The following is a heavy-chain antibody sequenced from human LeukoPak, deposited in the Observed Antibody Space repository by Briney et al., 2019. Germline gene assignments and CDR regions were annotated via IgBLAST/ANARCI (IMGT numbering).Heavy chain of an antibody. J-gene: IGHJ4*02. CDR2: INPNSGGT. D-gene: IGHD7-27*01. CDR1: GYTFTGYY. CDR3: ARGEGPNWFVDY. Sequence: ASVKVSCKASGYTFTGYYMHWVRQAPGQGLEWMGWINPNSGGTNYAQKLQGRVTMTRDTSISTAYMELSRLRSDDTAVYYCARGEGPNWFVDYWGQGTLVTVSS. V-gene: IGHV1-2*02.